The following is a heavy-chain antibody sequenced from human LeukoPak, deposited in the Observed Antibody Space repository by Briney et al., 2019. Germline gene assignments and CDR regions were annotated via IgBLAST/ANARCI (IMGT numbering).Heavy chain of an antibody. V-gene: IGHV4-34*01. Sequence: KPSETLSFTCAVYGGSFSGYYWSWIRQPPGKGLEWIGGINHSGSTNYNPSLKSRVTISVDTSKNQFSLKLSSVTAADTAVYYCARMYYYDSSGRGHYFDYWGQGTLVTVSS. CDR3: ARMYYYDSSGRGHYFDY. J-gene: IGHJ4*02. CDR1: GGSFSGYY. CDR2: INHSGST. D-gene: IGHD3-22*01.